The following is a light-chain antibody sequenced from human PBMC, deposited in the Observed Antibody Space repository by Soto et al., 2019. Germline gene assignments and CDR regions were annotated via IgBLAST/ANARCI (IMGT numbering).Light chain of an antibody. CDR2: AAS. Sequence: IQLTQSHSTLYASVGDRVIFTCQASQDISNYLNWYQQKPGKAPKLLIYAASSLQSGVPSRFSGSGSGTDFTLTISSLQPEDFATYYCLQDYNYPWTFGRGTKVDIK. CDR1: QDISNY. J-gene: IGKJ1*01. CDR3: LQDYNYPWT. V-gene: IGKV1-6*01.